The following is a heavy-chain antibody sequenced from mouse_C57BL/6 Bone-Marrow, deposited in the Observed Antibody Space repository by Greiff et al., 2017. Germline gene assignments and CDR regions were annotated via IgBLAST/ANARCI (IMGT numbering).Heavy chain of an antibody. D-gene: IGHD2-3*01. CDR1: GFTFTDYY. CDR2: IRNKANGYTT. Sequence: EVQGVESGGGLVQPGGSLSLSCAASGFTFTDYYMSWVRQPPGKALEWLGFIRNKANGYTTAYSASVKGRFTISRDNSQSILYLQMYALSAEDSATYYWARYGKGLLFYAMDYWGQGTSVTVAS. V-gene: IGHV7-3*01. J-gene: IGHJ4*01. CDR3: ARYGKGLLFYAMDY.